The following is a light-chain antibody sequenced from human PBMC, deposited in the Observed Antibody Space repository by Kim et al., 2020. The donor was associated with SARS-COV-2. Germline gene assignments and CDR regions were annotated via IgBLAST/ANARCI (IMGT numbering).Light chain of an antibody. J-gene: IGKJ1*01. CDR1: QSVSGY. CDR3: QQYDSSPRT. CDR2: GAS. Sequence: EIVLTQSPGTLSLSPGERAIVSCRASQSVSGYLAWYQQKPGQAPRLLIYGASSRATGIPDRFSGSGSGTDFTLTINRLEPGDFAVYYCQQYDSSPRTFGKGTKVDIK. V-gene: IGKV3-20*01.